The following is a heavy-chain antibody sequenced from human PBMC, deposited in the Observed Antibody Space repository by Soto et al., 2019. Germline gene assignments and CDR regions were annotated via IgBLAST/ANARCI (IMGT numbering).Heavy chain of an antibody. D-gene: IGHD2-15*01. Sequence: EVQLLESGGGLVQPGGSLRLSCTASGFTFSDHAMTWVRQAPGKGLEWVSGISGGGSGAYYADSVKGRFTVSRANSKNTLFLQMASLRAEDTVVYCCAIDLWWYTHWGQGTLVTVSS. V-gene: IGHV3-23*01. J-gene: IGHJ4*02. CDR3: AIDLWWYTH. CDR2: ISGGGSGA. CDR1: GFTFSDHA.